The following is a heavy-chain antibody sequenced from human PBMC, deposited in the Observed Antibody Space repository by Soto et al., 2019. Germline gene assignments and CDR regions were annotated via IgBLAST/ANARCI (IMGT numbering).Heavy chain of an antibody. CDR3: ARDTYTRY. CDR1: GFIVSTSY. J-gene: IGHJ4*02. Sequence: EVQLVESGGGLVQPGGSLRISCAASGFIVSTSYMRWVRQAPGKGLEWVSIIYNDGSTYYAASVKGRFTVYRDDSTNTIYREILSLRAEDTAVYYCARDTYTRYWGQGTLVTVSS. D-gene: IGHD4-4*01. V-gene: IGHV3-66*01. CDR2: IYNDGST.